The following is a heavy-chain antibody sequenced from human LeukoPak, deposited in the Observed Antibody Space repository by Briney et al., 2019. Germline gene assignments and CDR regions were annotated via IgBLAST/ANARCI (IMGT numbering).Heavy chain of an antibody. V-gene: IGHV4-39*07. J-gene: IGHJ3*02. D-gene: IGHD6-19*01. CDR1: GGSISSSSYY. Sequence: SETLSLTCTVSGGSISSSSYYWGWIRQPPVKGLEWSGSIYYSGSTYYNPSLKSRVTISVDTSKNQFYLKLSSVTAADTAVYYCARASVAGTGDAFAIWGQGPMVTVSS. CDR3: ARASVAGTGDAFAI. CDR2: IYYSGST.